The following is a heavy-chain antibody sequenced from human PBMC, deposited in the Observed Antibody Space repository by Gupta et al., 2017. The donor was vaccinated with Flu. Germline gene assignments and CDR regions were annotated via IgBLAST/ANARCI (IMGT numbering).Heavy chain of an antibody. V-gene: IGHV1-46*03. J-gene: IGHJ4*02. CDR3: ARTRPYYDILTGYYPATSLDY. D-gene: IGHD3-9*01. CDR2: INPSGGST. Sequence: VRQAPGQGLEWMGIINPSGGSTSYAQKFQGRVTMTRDTSTSTVYMELSSLRSEDTAVYYCARTRPYYDILTGYYPATSLDYWGQGTLVTVSS.